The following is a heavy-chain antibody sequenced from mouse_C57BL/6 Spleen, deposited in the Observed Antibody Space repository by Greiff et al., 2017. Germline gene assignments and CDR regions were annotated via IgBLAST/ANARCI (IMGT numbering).Heavy chain of an antibody. CDR1: GYTFTSYW. CDR3: ARSHGNYGAMDY. Sequence: VQLQQPGAELVKPGASVKLSCKASGYTFTSYWMHWVKQRPGQGLEWIGMIHPNSGSTNYNEKFKSKATLTVDKSSSTAYMQLSSLTSEDSAVYYWARSHGNYGAMDYWGQGTSVTVSS. J-gene: IGHJ4*01. D-gene: IGHD2-1*01. CDR2: IHPNSGST. V-gene: IGHV1-64*01.